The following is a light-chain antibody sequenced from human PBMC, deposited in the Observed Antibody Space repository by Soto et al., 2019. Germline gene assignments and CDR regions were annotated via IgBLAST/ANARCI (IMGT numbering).Light chain of an antibody. J-gene: IGLJ2*01. CDR3: ATWDSSLSAGV. Sequence: QSVLKQPPSVSAAPGQKVTISCSGSSSNIGNNYVSWYQQLPGTAPKLLIYDNNERPSGIPDRFSGSKSGTSATLGITGLQTGDEADYYCATWDSSLSAGVFGGGTKVTVL. V-gene: IGLV1-51*01. CDR1: SSNIGNNY. CDR2: DNN.